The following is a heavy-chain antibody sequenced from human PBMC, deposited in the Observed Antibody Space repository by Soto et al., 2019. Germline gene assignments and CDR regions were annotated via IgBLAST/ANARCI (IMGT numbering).Heavy chain of an antibody. CDR1: GFTFSNYA. J-gene: IGHJ4*02. V-gene: IGHV3-23*01. CDR2: ITGSAGNT. Sequence: EVQLLESGGGLVQPGGSLRLSCAASGFTFSNYAISWVRQIPGKGLDWVSAITGSAGNTYYADSVKGRFTISRDNSKNKVILQMNSLRVEDTAVYYCAKTKERSGSGWYGDYRGQGTLVTVSS. D-gene: IGHD6-19*01. CDR3: AKTKERSGSGWYGDY.